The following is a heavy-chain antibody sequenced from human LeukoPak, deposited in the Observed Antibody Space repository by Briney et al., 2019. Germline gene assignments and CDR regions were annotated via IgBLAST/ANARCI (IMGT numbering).Heavy chain of an antibody. CDR1: GGSFSGYY. D-gene: IGHD3-10*01. V-gene: IGHV4-34*01. CDR2: INHSGST. J-gene: IGHJ4*02. Sequence: SETLSLTCAVYGGSFSGYYWSWIRQPPGKGLEWIGGINHSGSTNYNPSLKSRVTISVDTSKNQFSLKLSSVTAADTAVYYCATFFYGSGSYYKGADYWGQGTLVTVSS. CDR3: ATFFYGSGSYYKGADY.